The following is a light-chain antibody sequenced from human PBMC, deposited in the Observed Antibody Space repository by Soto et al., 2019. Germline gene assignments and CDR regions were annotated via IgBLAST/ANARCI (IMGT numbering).Light chain of an antibody. V-gene: IGLV2-14*01. CDR3: SSYTSSSTIVVV. CDR1: SSDVGGYNY. CDR2: DVS. Sequence: QSALTQPASVSGSPGQSITISCTGTSSDVGGYNYVSWYQQHPGKAPKLMIYDVSNRPSGVSNRFSGSKSGNTASLTISGHQAEGEADYYCSSYTSSSTIVVVFCGGTKLTVL. J-gene: IGLJ2*01.